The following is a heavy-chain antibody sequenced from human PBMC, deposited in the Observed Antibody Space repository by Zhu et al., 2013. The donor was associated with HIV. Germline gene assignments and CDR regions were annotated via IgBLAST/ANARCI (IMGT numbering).Heavy chain of an antibody. CDR3: ARGSPLXYSSGWYFGLFQNWFDP. D-gene: IGHD6-19*01. J-gene: IGHJ5*02. Sequence: QVQLVQSGAEVKKPGASVKVSCKASGYTFTGYYMHWVRQAPGQGLEWMGWINPNSGGTNYAQKFQGWVTMTRDTSISTAYMELSRLRSDDTAVYYCARGSPLXYSSGWYFGLFQNWFDPWGQGTLVTVSS. CDR2: INPNSGGT. V-gene: IGHV1-2*04. CDR1: GYTFTGYY.